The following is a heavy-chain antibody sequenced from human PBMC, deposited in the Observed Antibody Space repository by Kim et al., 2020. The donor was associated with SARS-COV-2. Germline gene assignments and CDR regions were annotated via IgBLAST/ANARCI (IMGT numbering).Heavy chain of an antibody. Sequence: YNPSLKSRVTISVDTSKNQFALKLSSVTAADTAVYYCARDPRGVLWWVNWGQGTLVTVSS. CDR3: ARDPRGVLWWVN. D-gene: IGHD3-10*01. J-gene: IGHJ4*02. V-gene: IGHV4-39*06.